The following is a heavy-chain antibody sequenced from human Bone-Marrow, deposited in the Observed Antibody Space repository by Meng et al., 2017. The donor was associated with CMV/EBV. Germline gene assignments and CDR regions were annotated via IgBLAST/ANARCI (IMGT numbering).Heavy chain of an antibody. CDR2: IIPIFGTA. D-gene: IGHD3-3*01. J-gene: IGHJ6*02. V-gene: IGHV1-69*05. Sequence: SVKVSCKASGGTFSSYAISWVRQAPGQGLEWMGGIIPIFGTANYAQKFQGRVTITTDESTSTAYMELSSLRSEDTAVYYCARDLHIRSYYDFWSGYSPYYYGMDVWGQGTTVTASS. CDR3: ARDLHIRSYYDFWSGYSPYYYGMDV. CDR1: GGTFSSYA.